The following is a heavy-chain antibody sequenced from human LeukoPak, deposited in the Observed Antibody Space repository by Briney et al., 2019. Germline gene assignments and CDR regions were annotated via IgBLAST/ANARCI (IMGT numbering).Heavy chain of an antibody. J-gene: IGHJ5*02. D-gene: IGHD3-3*01. CDR2: IDPNSGGT. V-gene: IGHV1-2*02. CDR1: GYTFTGYY. CDR3: ARLITMARNWFDP. Sequence: GASAKVSCKASGYTFTGYYMHWVRQVPGQGLEWMGWIDPNSGGTNYAQKFQGRVTLTRDTSTTTAYMELSSLRSDDTAVYYCARLITMARNWFDPWGQGNLVTVSP.